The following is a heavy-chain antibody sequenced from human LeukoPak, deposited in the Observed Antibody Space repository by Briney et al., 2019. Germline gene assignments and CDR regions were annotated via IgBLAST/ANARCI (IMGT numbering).Heavy chain of an antibody. D-gene: IGHD3-16*02. CDR3: AREVITFGGVIVPDAFDI. CDR1: GGSFSGYY. V-gene: IGHV4-34*01. Sequence: SETLSLTCAVYGGSFSGYYWGWIRQPPGKGLEWIGEINHSGSTNYNPSLKSRVTISVDTSKNQFSLKLSSVTAADTAVYYCAREVITFGGVIVPDAFDIWGQRTMVTVSS. CDR2: INHSGST. J-gene: IGHJ3*02.